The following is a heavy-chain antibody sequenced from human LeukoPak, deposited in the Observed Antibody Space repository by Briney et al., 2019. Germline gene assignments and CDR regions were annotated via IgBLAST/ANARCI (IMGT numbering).Heavy chain of an antibody. V-gene: IGHV3-48*03. CDR1: GFTFSSYE. CDR3: ARDYYDNSGRFDY. Sequence: PGGSLRLSCAASGFTFSSYEMNWVRQVPGKGLEWVSYISGSGSTIYYADSVKGRFTISGDNAKNSLYLQMNSLRAEDTAVYYCARDYYDNSGRFDYWGQGTLVTVSS. J-gene: IGHJ4*02. D-gene: IGHD3-22*01. CDR2: ISGSGSTI.